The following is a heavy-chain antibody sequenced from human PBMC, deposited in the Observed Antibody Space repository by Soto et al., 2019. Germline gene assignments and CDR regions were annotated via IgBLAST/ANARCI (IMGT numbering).Heavy chain of an antibody. CDR1: GGTFSSYT. CDR3: ARTDGSGSYYRFDP. J-gene: IGHJ5*02. Sequence: QVQLVQSGAEVKKPGSSVKVSCKASGGTFSSYTISWVRQAPGQGLEWMGRIIPILGIANYAQKFQGRVTXXAXKXXSTAYMELSSLRSEDTAVYYCARTDGSGSYYRFDPWGQGTLVTVSS. V-gene: IGHV1-69*02. CDR2: IIPILGIA. D-gene: IGHD3-10*01.